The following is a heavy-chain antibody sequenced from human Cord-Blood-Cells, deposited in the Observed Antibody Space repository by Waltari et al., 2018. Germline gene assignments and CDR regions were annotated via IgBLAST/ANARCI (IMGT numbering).Heavy chain of an antibody. CDR1: GGTFSSYD. Sequence: KPGSSVKVSCKASGGTFSSYDINWVRQATGQGLEWMGWMNPNSGNTGYAQKFQGRVTMTRNTSISTAYMELSSLRSEDTAVYYCARRSLRQSSFDIWGQGTMVTVSS. CDR3: ARRSLRQSSFDI. J-gene: IGHJ3*02. CDR2: MNPNSGNT. D-gene: IGHD2-2*01. V-gene: IGHV1-8*01.